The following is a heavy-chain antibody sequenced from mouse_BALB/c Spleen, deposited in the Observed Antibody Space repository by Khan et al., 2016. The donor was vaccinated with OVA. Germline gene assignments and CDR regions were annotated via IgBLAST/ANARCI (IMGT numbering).Heavy chain of an antibody. CDR1: GFSLTSDG. CDR2: IWGDGST. V-gene: IGHV2-3*01. J-gene: IGHJ2*01. Sequence: QVQLKESGPGLVAPSQSLSITCTVSGFSLTSDGVSWVRQSPGKGLEWLGVIWGDGSTHYHSALRSRLSIRKDNSKSQVFLKLDSLQTDDTATYYCAKLRVFYFDSWGQGTTLTVSS. CDR3: AKLRVFYFDS.